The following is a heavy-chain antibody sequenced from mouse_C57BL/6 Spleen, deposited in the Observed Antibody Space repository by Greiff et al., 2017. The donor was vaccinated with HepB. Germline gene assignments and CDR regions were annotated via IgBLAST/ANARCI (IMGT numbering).Heavy chain of an antibody. CDR2: IYPGSGST. CDR1: GYTFTSYW. J-gene: IGHJ1*03. Sequence: VQLQQPGAEPVKPGASVKMSCKASGYTFTSYWITWVKQRPGQGLEWIGDIYPGSGSTNYNEKFKSKATLTVDTSSSTAYMQLSSLTSEDSAVYYCARHGSSPHWYFDVWGTGTTVTVSS. CDR3: ARHGSSPHWYFDV. V-gene: IGHV1-55*01. D-gene: IGHD1-1*01.